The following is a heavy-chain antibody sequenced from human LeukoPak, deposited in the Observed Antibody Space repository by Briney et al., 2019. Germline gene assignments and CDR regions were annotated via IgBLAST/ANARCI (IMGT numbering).Heavy chain of an antibody. V-gene: IGHV1-46*01. Sequence: ASVKVSCKASGYTFTSYYMHWVRQAPGQGLEWMGIINPSGGSTSYAQKFQGRVTMTRDTSTSTVYMELSSLRSEDTAVYYCASGVIVMATGSGAFDIWGQGTMVTVSS. J-gene: IGHJ3*02. CDR2: INPSGGST. D-gene: IGHD5-24*01. CDR3: ASGVIVMATGSGAFDI. CDR1: GYTFTSYY.